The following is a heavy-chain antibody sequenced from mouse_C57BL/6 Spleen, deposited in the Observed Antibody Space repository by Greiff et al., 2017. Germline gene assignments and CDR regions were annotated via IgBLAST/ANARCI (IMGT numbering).Heavy chain of an antibody. V-gene: IGHV1-76*01. CDR2: IYPGSGNT. D-gene: IGHD4-1*01. J-gene: IGHJ1*03. CDR1: GYTFTDYY. CDR3: ARNWDWYFDV. Sequence: QVQLQQSGAELVRPGASVKLSCKASGYTFTDYYINWVKQRPGQGLEWIARIYPGSGNTYYNEKFKGKAQLTAEKSSSTAYMQLSSLTSEDAAVYFCARNWDWYFDVWGTGTTVTVSS.